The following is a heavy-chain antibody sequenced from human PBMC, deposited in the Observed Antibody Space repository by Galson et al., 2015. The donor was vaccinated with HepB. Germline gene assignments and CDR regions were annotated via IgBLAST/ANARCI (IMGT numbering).Heavy chain of an antibody. J-gene: IGHJ6*02. CDR3: AKDQYGDYVGYYYYVMDV. D-gene: IGHD4-17*01. CDR2: IRYDGSTK. Sequence: SLRLSCAASGFTFSSYGMHWVRQAPGKGLEWVAFIRYDGSTKYYADSVKGRFTISSDNSKNTLYLQMNSLRAEDTAVYYCAKDQYGDYVGYYYYVMDVWGRGTTVTVSS. CDR1: GFTFSSYG. V-gene: IGHV3-30*02.